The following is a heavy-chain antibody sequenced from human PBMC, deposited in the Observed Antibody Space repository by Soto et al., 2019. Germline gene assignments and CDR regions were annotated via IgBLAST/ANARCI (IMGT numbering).Heavy chain of an antibody. CDR3: ARGDRGAFDI. CDR1: GFTFSYYW. Sequence: EVQLVESGGGLVQPGESLRLSCAASGFTFSYYWMHWVRQAPGKGLVWVSRIHSDGSSTTYADSVKGRITISRDNARNTVYLHMNSLRVEDTAVYYCARGDRGAFDIWGQGTVVTVSS. V-gene: IGHV3-74*01. J-gene: IGHJ3*02. CDR2: IHSDGSST. D-gene: IGHD1-26*01.